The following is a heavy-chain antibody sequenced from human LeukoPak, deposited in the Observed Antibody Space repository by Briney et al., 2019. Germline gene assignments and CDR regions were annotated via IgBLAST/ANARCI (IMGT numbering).Heavy chain of an antibody. CDR1: GYSISSGFY. J-gene: IGHJ4*02. D-gene: IGHD3-10*01. V-gene: IGHV4-38-2*02. Sequence: MASETLSLTCTVSGYSISSGFYWGWIRQPPGKGLEWIGTIHRGGSTNYNPSLQSRVTISVDTSKNQFSLHLSSVTVADTAMYYCARVFIYGRSYLDYWGQGTLVTVSS. CDR3: ARVFIYGRSYLDY. CDR2: IHRGGST.